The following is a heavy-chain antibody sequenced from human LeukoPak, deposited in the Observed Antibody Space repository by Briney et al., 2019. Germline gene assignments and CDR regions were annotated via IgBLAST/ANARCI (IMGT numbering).Heavy chain of an antibody. V-gene: IGHV1-2*02. D-gene: IGHD3-10*01. CDR1: GYRFTDYW. Sequence: GASVKVSCKASGYRFTDYWIQWARQAPGQGLEWMGWINTNTGGTVYAQKFQGRVTMTRDTSLTTSYMDLSRLTSDDTAVYYCARGGSFHEFDIWGQGTMVIVSS. CDR3: ARGGSFHEFDI. J-gene: IGHJ3*02. CDR2: INTNTGGT.